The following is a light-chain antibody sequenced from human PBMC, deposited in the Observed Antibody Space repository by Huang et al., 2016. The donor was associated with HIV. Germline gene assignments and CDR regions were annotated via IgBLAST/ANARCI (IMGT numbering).Light chain of an antibody. V-gene: IGKV3-15*01. CDR1: QSVSSN. CDR2: GAS. Sequence: EIVMTQSPATLCVSPGERATLSCRASQSVSSNFAWFQQKPGQAPRLLIDGASTRATGIPARFSGSGSGTEFTLTISGLQSEDFAVYYCQHYNNWPPFTFGPGTKVNIK. CDR3: QHYNNWPPFT. J-gene: IGKJ3*01.